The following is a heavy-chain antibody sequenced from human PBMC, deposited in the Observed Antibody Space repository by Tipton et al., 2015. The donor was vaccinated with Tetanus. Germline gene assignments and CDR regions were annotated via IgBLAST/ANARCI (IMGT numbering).Heavy chain of an antibody. CDR1: GGFMSSGGHY. Sequence: TLSLTCIVSGGFMSSGGHYGAWVRQSPGQGLEWIGSLTYSGRTYYNPSLKSRVTMAVDTSRKDFSVRLRSVTAADTAVYFCARLREVVSRSGWAFDHWGQGILVTVSS. CDR2: LTYSGRT. D-gene: IGHD5/OR15-5a*01. J-gene: IGHJ5*02. CDR3: ARLREVVSRSGWAFDH. V-gene: IGHV4-39*02.